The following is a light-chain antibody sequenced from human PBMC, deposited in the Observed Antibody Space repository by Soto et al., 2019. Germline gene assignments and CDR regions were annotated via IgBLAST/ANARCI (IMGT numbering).Light chain of an antibody. CDR1: SGSIASNY. CDR2: EDN. CDR3: QSYDSSIVV. J-gene: IGLJ2*01. Sequence: NFMLTQPPSVSASPGKTVTISCTRSSGSIASNYVQWYQQRPGSAPTTVIYEDNQRPSGVPDRFSGSIDSSSNSAYLTISGLKTEDEDDYYCQSYDSSIVVFGGGTKVTVL. V-gene: IGLV6-57*04.